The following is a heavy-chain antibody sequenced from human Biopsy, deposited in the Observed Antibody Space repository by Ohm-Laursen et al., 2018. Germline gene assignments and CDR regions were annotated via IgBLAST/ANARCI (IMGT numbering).Heavy chain of an antibody. Sequence: SLRLSCAASGFIFSRYWMNWVRQTPEKGLEWVANMNQDGSEEHYVDSVKGRFTISRDNSKNSLYLQMNSLRDEDTAVYYCARGPSGTAAGRFASWGQGTLVTVSS. CDR3: ARGPSGTAAGRFAS. CDR2: MNQDGSEE. J-gene: IGHJ4*02. D-gene: IGHD6-13*01. CDR1: GFIFSRYW. V-gene: IGHV3-7*04.